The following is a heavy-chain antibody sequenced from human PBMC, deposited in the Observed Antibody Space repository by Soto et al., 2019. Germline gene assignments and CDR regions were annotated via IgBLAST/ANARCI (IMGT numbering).Heavy chain of an antibody. CDR1: GFTFSNYY. V-gene: IGHV3-7*01. J-gene: IGHJ6*03. CDR2: INRDGGEK. Sequence: GGSLRLSCAASGFTFSNYYMTWVRQAPEKGLEWVANINRDGGEKHYADSVMGRFTISRDNADNSLYLQVNSLRDEDTAVYYCARDYQFHIGVWGKGTTVTVSS. CDR3: ARDYQFHIGV. D-gene: IGHD2-2*01.